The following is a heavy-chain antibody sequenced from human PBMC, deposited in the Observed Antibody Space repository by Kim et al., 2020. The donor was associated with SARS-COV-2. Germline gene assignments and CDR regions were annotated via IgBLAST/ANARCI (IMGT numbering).Heavy chain of an antibody. CDR2: ISWNSGSI. D-gene: IGHD3-10*01. V-gene: IGHV3-9*01. J-gene: IGHJ4*02. CDR3: AKVGRRSTMVQDDYFYY. CDR1: GFTFDDYA. Sequence: GGSLRLSCAASGFTFDDYAMHWVRQAPGKGLEWVSGISWNSGSIGYADSVKGRFTISRDNAKNSLYLQMNSLRAEDTALYYCAKVGRRSTMVQDDYFYYWGKGTLVTVAS.